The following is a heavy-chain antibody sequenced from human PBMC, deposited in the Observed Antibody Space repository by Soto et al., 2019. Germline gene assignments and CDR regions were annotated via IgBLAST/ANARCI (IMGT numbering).Heavy chain of an antibody. CDR1: GFTFNNYA. V-gene: IGHV3-23*01. J-gene: IGHJ4*02. CDR3: AKDRLAGNFDY. Sequence: QPGGSLRLSCAASGFTFNNYAMNWVRQAPGKGLEWVATISATGGSTYYADSVKGRFTISRDNSKSTLYLQMNGLRVEDTAVYYCAKDRLAGNFDYWGQGTQVTVSS. CDR2: ISATGGST.